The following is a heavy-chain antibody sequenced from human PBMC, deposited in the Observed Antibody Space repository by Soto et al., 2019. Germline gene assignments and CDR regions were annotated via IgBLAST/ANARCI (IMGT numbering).Heavy chain of an antibody. J-gene: IGHJ4*02. V-gene: IGHV1-69*13. D-gene: IGHD2-15*01. CDR2: IIPIFGTA. Sequence: AASVKVSCKASGGTFSSYAISWVRQAPGQGLEWMGGIIPIFGTANYAQKFQGRVTITADESTSTAYMELSSLRSEDTAVYYCARGRLPHPGYYFDYWGQGTLVTVSS. CDR1: GGTFSSYA. CDR3: ARGRLPHPGYYFDY.